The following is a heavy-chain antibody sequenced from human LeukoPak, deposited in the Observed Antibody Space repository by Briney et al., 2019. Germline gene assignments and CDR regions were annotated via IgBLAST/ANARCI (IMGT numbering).Heavy chain of an antibody. CDR3: ARGRVPCSSTSCYHAWFDP. CDR2: IYYSGST. Sequence: SETLSLTCTVSGGSISSYYWSWIRQPPGKGLEWIGYIYYSGSTNYNPSLKSRVTISVDTSKNQFSLKLSSVTAADTAVYYCARGRVPCSSTSCYHAWFDPWGQGTLVTVSS. D-gene: IGHD2-2*01. J-gene: IGHJ5*02. CDR1: GGSISSYY. V-gene: IGHV4-59*01.